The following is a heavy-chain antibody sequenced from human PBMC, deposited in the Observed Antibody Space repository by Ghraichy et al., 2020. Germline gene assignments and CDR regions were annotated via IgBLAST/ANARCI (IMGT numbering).Heavy chain of an antibody. CDR3: AKDRCTSTSCALVDH. Sequence: LSLTCLASGFTFSSYGIHWVRQAPGKGLEWVALIHYDGTNKYYADSVKGRFSVSRDNSNNTLSLEMNHLTAEDTAVYYCAKDRCTSTSCALVDHWGQGILVTVSS. V-gene: IGHV3-30*02. CDR2: IHYDGTNK. CDR1: GFTFSSYG. J-gene: IGHJ4*02. D-gene: IGHD2-2*01.